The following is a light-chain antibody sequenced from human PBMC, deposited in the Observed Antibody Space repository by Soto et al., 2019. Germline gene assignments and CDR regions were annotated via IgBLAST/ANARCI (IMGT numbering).Light chain of an antibody. CDR1: SSDVGGYNY. CDR3: SSYTSSSTLLYV. V-gene: IGLV2-14*01. Sequence: QSVLTNPASGYGAPGHSIPISCTGTSSDVGGYNYVSWYQQHPGKAPKLMIYDVSTRPSGVSNRFSGSTSGNTASLTISGLQAEDEADYYCSSYTSSSTLLYVFGTGTKVTVL. CDR2: DVS. J-gene: IGLJ1*01.